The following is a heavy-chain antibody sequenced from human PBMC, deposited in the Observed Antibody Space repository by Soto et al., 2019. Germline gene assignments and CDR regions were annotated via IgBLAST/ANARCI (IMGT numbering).Heavy chain of an antibody. J-gene: IGHJ4*02. V-gene: IGHV4-34*01. CDR1: GGAFSGDD. CDR3: ARGRKEYSSSWYVD. Sequence: SENLSLTCALYGGAFSGDDRGIIRQPPGQGLGWIGEINPRGSANYNPSLKSRVTISVDTSKNQFALKLTSVTAADTAVYYCARGRKEYSSSWYVDWGQGTLVTVPS. D-gene: IGHD6-13*01. CDR2: INPRGSA.